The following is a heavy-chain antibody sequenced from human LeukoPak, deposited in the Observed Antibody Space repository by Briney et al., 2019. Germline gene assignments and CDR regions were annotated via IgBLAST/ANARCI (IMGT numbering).Heavy chain of an antibody. Sequence: ASVKVSCKASGYTFTSYYMHWVRQAPGQGLEWMGIINPSGGSTSYAQKFQGRVTITADESTSTAYMELSSLRSEDTAVYYCARGCCCSGGSCYSNWFDPWGQGTLVTVSS. J-gene: IGHJ5*02. CDR2: INPSGGST. CDR1: GYTFTSYY. CDR3: ARGCCCSGGSCYSNWFDP. D-gene: IGHD2-15*01. V-gene: IGHV1-46*01.